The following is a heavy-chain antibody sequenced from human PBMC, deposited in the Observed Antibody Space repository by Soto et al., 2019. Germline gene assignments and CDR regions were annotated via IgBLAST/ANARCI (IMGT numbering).Heavy chain of an antibody. V-gene: IGHV4-4*07. CDR1: GGSIRSYY. CDR3: ARDVYDSSGYYPNWFDP. CDR2: IYTSGST. D-gene: IGHD3-22*01. Sequence: QVQLQESGPGLVKPSETLSLTCTVSGGSIRSYYWSWIRQPAGKGLRWIGRIYTSGSTNYNPSLKSRVTMSVDTSKTQFSLKLSSVTAADTAVYYCARDVYDSSGYYPNWFDPWGQGTLVTVSS. J-gene: IGHJ5*02.